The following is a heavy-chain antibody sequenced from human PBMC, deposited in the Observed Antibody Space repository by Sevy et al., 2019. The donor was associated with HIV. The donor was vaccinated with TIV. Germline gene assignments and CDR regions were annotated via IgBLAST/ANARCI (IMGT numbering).Heavy chain of an antibody. CDR3: AREKYYYDSSDAFDI. V-gene: IGHV3-48*02. CDR2: ISSSSSTI. J-gene: IGHJ3*02. D-gene: IGHD3-22*01. CDR1: RFTFSSYS. Sequence: GGSLRLSCAASRFTFSSYSMNWVRQAPGKGLEWVSYISSSSSTIYYADSVKGRFTISRDNAKNSLYLQMNSLRDEDTAVYYCAREKYYYDSSDAFDIWGQGTMVTVSS.